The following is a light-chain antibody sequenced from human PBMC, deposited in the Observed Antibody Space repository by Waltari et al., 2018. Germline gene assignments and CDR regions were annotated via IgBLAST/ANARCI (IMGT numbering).Light chain of an antibody. CDR3: AAWDDSLTGHSV. Sequence: QSVLTQPPSASGTPGQRVTISCSGSNSNIGANFVYWYRQFPGTSPNLLIYGNDKRPSGVPDRFSGSKSGSSASLVIRGLRSEDEADYYCAAWDDSLTGHSVFGTGTKVTVL. V-gene: IGLV1-47*01. CDR2: GND. J-gene: IGLJ1*01. CDR1: NSNIGANF.